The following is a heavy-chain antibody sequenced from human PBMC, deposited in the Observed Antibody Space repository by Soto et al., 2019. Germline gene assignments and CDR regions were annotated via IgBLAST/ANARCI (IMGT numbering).Heavy chain of an antibody. CDR1: GDSIRSYN. D-gene: IGHD3-10*01. J-gene: IGHJ6*02. Sequence: QVQLQESGPGLVKPSETLSLTCTVSGDSIRSYNLAWIRQPPGKGLEWIGYFRSGGGTSYNPSLKSRVAISADTSMKQFSLKLSSETAADTAVYYCVRPGIGVLHGLVDVWGQGTTVTVSS. CDR2: FRSGGGT. CDR3: VRPGIGVLHGLVDV. V-gene: IGHV4-59*08.